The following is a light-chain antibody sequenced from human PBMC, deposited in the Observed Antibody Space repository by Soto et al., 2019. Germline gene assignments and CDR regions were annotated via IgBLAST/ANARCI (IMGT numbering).Light chain of an antibody. V-gene: IGKV1-5*03. CDR1: QSISSW. CDR2: KAS. CDR3: QQDNSFPT. Sequence: DIQMTQSPSTLSASVGDRVTITCRASQSISSWLAWYQQKPGKAPKRLIYKASSLESGGTSRISGSGSGTEFTLTISSLQPDDLATYYCQQDNSFPTFGEGTKVEIK. J-gene: IGKJ1*01.